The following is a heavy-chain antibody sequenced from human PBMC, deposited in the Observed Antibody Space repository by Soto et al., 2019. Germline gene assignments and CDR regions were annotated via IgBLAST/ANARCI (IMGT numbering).Heavy chain of an antibody. CDR2: IYYRGNT. Sequence: SETLSLTCSVSGGSISFYYWSWIRQPPGKGLEWIGSIYYRGNTNYNPSFNSRVTISVDTSKNQFSLRLSSVTAADTAVYFCARHPGYYDVLTGYSTHYFDSWGQGTLVTVSS. V-gene: IGHV4-59*08. CDR3: ARHPGYYDVLTGYSTHYFDS. CDR1: GGSISFYY. J-gene: IGHJ4*02. D-gene: IGHD3-9*01.